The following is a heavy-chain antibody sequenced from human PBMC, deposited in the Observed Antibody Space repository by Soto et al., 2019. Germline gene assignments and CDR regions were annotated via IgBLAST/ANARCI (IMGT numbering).Heavy chain of an antibody. CDR2: ISGSGGST. V-gene: IGHV3-23*01. J-gene: IGHJ5*02. Sequence: GGSLRLSCAASGFTFSSYAMSWVRQAPGKGLEWVSAISGSGGSTYYADSVKGRFTISRDNSKNTLYLQMNSLRAEDTAVYYCAKGQIVVVVAAPSNWFDPWGQGTLVTVSS. CDR1: GFTFSSYA. CDR3: AKGQIVVVVAAPSNWFDP. D-gene: IGHD2-15*01.